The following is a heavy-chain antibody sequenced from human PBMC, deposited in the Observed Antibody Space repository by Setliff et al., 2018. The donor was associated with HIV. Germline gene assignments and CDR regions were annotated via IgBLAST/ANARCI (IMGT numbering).Heavy chain of an antibody. J-gene: IGHJ4*02. Sequence: ASETLSLTCNVSGGSFIGSSFQSTWIRQAPGKGLEWIGDIAYSGTTMYFNYNPSLESRLSLSEDTSGHQFSLKLTSVTADDTGIYYCARGPPFAYWGQGLLVTVSS. CDR1: GGSFIGSSFQ. CDR2: IAYSGTTMYF. V-gene: IGHV4-39*07. CDR3: ARGPPFAY.